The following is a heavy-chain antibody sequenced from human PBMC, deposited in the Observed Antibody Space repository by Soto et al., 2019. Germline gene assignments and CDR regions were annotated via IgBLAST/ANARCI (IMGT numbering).Heavy chain of an antibody. D-gene: IGHD1-26*01. J-gene: IGHJ2*01. CDR2: ISASSSNI. CDR1: GFSFSNYA. CDR3: ARVPSRGSDWARCLDL. V-gene: IGHV3-48*01. Sequence: EVQLVESGGGLVQPGGSLRLSCAASGFSFSNYAMDWVRQAPGKGLEWVSYISASSSNIRYADSVKGRFTISRDNAKSSVYLRMIGLRADDTAVYSCARVPSRGSDWARCLDLWGRGTLVTVSS.